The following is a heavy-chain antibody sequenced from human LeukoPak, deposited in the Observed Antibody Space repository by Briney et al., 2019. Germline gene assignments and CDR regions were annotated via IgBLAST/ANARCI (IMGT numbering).Heavy chain of an antibody. CDR1: GFTFTSSV. V-gene: IGHV3-23*01. CDR2: ISGTGGNT. D-gene: IGHD6-19*01. Sequence: PGGSLRLSCAASGFTFTSSVMSWVRQAPGKGLEWVSAISGTGGNTFYADSVKGRFTISRDNSKNTLYLQMNSLRADDTAVFYCTKGSMKSSGYDSWGQGTLDTVSS. CDR3: TKGSMKSSGYDS. J-gene: IGHJ4*02.